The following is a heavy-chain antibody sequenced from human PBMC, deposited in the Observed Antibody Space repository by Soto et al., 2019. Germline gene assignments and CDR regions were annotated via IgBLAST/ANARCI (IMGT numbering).Heavy chain of an antibody. Sequence: GGSLRLSCAASGFTFSDYAMHWVRQAPGKGLEWVAVVSHDGRNTHYADSVKGRFAISRDSSKNTVSLEMTSLRAEDTAVYYCAKGERQWLVTSDFNYWGQGALVTVSS. D-gene: IGHD6-19*01. J-gene: IGHJ4*02. CDR1: GFTFSDYA. CDR3: AKGERQWLVTSDFNY. CDR2: VSHDGRNT. V-gene: IGHV3-30*18.